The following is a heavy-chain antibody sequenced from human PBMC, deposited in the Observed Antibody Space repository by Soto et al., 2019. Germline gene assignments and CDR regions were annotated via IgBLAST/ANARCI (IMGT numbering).Heavy chain of an antibody. J-gene: IGHJ4*02. CDR1: GFTFSSYS. Sequence: EVQLVESGGGLVQPGGSLRLSCAASGFTFSSYSMNWVRQAPGKGLEWISYISSSSNTIYYADSMKGRFTISRDNARTSLYLQLNGLRAEDTAVYYCARGGYRNFDYWGQGTLVTVSS. D-gene: IGHD5-18*01. CDR2: ISSSSNTI. V-gene: IGHV3-48*01. CDR3: ARGGYRNFDY.